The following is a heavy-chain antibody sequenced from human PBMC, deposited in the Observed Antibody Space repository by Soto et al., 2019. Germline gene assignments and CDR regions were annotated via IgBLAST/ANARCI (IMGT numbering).Heavy chain of an antibody. D-gene: IGHD2-2*01. CDR3: ARDPSMGGRIVVVPAAVNWFDP. Sequence: QSQTLSLTCAISGDSVSSNSAAWNWIRQSPSRGLEWLGRTYYRSKWYNDYAVSVKSRITINPDTSKNQFSLQLNSVTPEDTAVYYCARDPSMGGRIVVVPAAVNWFDPWGQGTLVTVSS. CDR1: GDSVSSNSAA. J-gene: IGHJ5*02. CDR2: TYYRSKWYN. V-gene: IGHV6-1*01.